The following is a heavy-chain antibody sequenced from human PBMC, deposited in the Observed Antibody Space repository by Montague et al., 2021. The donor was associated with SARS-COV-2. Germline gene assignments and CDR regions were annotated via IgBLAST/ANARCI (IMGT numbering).Heavy chain of an antibody. CDR3: ASRHYCGGDCYLYGMDV. CDR2: IYHSGST. CDR1: GGSISSSNW. Sequence: SETLSLTCAVSGGSISSSNWCSWVRPPPGKGLEWIGEIYHSGSTNYNPSLRSRVTISVDKSKNQFSLKLSSVTAADTAVYYCASRHYCGGDCYLYGMDVWGQGTTVTVSS. D-gene: IGHD2-21*02. J-gene: IGHJ6*02. V-gene: IGHV4-4*02.